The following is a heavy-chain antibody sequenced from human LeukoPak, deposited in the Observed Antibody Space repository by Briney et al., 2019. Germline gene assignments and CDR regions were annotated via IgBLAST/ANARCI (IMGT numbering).Heavy chain of an antibody. Sequence: GGSLRLSCAASGFTVNSNYMSWVRQSPGKGPEYVSAISTTGGSTYYADSVKGRFTISRDNSKNTLYLQMSSLTAEDTAVYYCVKGWIQAVGNFCWGQGTLVTVSS. CDR1: GFTVNSNY. V-gene: IGHV3-64D*06. CDR2: ISTTGGST. CDR3: VKGWIQAVGNFC. J-gene: IGHJ4*02. D-gene: IGHD5-18*01.